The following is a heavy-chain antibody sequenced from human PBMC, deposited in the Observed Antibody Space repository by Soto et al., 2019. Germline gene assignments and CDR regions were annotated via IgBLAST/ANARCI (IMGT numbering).Heavy chain of an antibody. CDR3: ARVIPGAEAWFYP. D-gene: IGHD2-2*01. CDR2: ISAYTDDP. J-gene: IGHJ5*02. V-gene: IGHV1-18*01. CDR1: GNTFTNFG. Sequence: QGQLVQSGAEVKKPGASVKVSCTASGNTFTNFGVTWVRPAPGQGLEWMGWISAYTDDPNYAQKFKGRVTMPIDTSTSTAYLDLRSLTSDDTAVYYCARVIPGAEAWFYPRGQGTLVTVSS.